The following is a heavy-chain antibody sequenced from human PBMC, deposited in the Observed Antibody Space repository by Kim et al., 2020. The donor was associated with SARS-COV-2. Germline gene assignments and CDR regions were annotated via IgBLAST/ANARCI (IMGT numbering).Heavy chain of an antibody. D-gene: IGHD6-19*01. Sequence: ASVKVSCKASGYSFTSYFLHWVRQAPGQGLEWMGIINPHGGNTTYAQKFQGRVTMTRDTSTRTVYMDLSSLRSDDTAVYFCARVWRDDDSGWYNFDHWCQ. CDR2: INPHGGNT. CDR3: ARVWRDDDSGWYNFDH. V-gene: IGHV1-46*01. CDR1: GYSFTSYF. J-gene: IGHJ4*02.